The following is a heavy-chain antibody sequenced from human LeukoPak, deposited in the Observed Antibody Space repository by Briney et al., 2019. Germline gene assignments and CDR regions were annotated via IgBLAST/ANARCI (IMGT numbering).Heavy chain of an antibody. Sequence: SQTLSLTCAISGDSVSSNSAAWNWIRQSPSRDLEWLGRTYYRSKWYNDYAVSVKSRITINPDTSKNQFSLQLNSVTPEDTAVYYCARDGGYYDILTGYYSPDAFDIWGQGTMVTVSS. CDR2: TYYRSKWYN. D-gene: IGHD3-9*01. CDR1: GDSVSSNSAA. CDR3: ARDGGYYDILTGYYSPDAFDI. J-gene: IGHJ3*02. V-gene: IGHV6-1*01.